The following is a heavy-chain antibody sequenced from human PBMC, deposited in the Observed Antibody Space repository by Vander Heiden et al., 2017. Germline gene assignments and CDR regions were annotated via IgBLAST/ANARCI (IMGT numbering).Heavy chain of an antibody. CDR2: INPSGGST. Sequence: QVQLVQSGAEVKKPGASVKVSCKASGSTFTSYYMHWVRQAPGQGLEWMGIINPSGGSTSYAQKFQGRVTMTSDTSTSTVYMELSSLRSEDTAVYYCARDRRNWPYYFDYWGQGTLVTVSS. V-gene: IGHV1-46*01. CDR3: ARDRRNWPYYFDY. J-gene: IGHJ4*02. CDR1: GSTFTSYY. D-gene: IGHD1-20*01.